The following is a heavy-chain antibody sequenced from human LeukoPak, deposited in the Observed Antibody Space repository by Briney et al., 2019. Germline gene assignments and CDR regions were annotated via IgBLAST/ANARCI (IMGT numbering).Heavy chain of an antibody. CDR3: AGGSGFLITS. CDR2: IKQDGSEK. CDR1: GFTFRSYW. Sequence: GGSLRLSCAASGFTFRSYWMNWVRQAPGKGLEWLAIIKQDGSEKYCMGSVEGRFTISRDNAKNSPHLQMNSLRAEDTAVYYCAGGSGFLITSWGQGTLVTVSS. V-gene: IGHV3-7*01. D-gene: IGHD2-15*01. J-gene: IGHJ5*02.